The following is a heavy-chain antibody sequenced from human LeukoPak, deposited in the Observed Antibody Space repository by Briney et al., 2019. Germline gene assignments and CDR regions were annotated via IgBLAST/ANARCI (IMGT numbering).Heavy chain of an antibody. CDR1: GGSISSSSYC. V-gene: IGHV4-39*01. CDR2: ICFSGST. Sequence: SETLSLTCTVSGGSISSSSYCWGWIRQPPGKGLVWIGNICFSGSTYSNPSLKSRVTISVDTSKNQFFLKLSSVTAADTAVYYCARPPGIAAAWFDPWGQGTLVTVSS. J-gene: IGHJ5*02. D-gene: IGHD6-13*01. CDR3: ARPPGIAAAWFDP.